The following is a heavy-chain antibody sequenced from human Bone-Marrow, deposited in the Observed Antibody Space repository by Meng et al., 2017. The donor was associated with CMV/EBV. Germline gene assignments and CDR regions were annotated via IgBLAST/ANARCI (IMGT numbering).Heavy chain of an antibody. CDR1: GYTFTGNY. V-gene: IGHV1-2*02. D-gene: IGHD5-12*01. J-gene: IGHJ4*02. CDR2: INPNSSVT. Sequence: QVQVVLVQAEAKKPEASVKVSCKSNGYTFTGNYMPWVRQAHGPGLEWMGWINPNSSVTNSAQKFQGRVTMNRDTSISTAYMELSRLRSDDTAVYYCAREEGGYSGYDLGYWGQGTLVTVSS. CDR3: AREEGGYSGYDLGY.